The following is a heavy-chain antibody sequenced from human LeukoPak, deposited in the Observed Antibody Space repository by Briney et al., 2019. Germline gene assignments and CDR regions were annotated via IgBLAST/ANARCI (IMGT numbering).Heavy chain of an antibody. CDR3: ARDGDSGSYSFDY. Sequence: ASVKVSCKASGYTFTSYGISWVRQAPGPGREWMGWISAYNGNTNYAQKLPGRVTMTTNTSTSTAYMELRSLRSDDTAAYYCARDGDSGSYSFDYWGQGTLVTVSS. CDR2: ISAYNGNT. D-gene: IGHD1-26*01. V-gene: IGHV1-18*01. J-gene: IGHJ4*02. CDR1: GYTFTSYG.